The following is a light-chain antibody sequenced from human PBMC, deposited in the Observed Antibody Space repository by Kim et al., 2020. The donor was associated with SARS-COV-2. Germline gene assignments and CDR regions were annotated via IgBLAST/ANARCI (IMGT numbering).Light chain of an antibody. J-gene: IGLJ3*02. CDR3: CSYAGSGTEV. CDR1: RSDVGAYNY. Sequence: GQSITIYCTGTRSDVGAYNYVTRYPQHPGKAPKLLIYDVTLRPSGVSDRFSGSKSGNTASLTISGLQAEDEADFYCCSYAGSGTEVFGGGTQLTV. CDR2: DVT. V-gene: IGLV2-14*03.